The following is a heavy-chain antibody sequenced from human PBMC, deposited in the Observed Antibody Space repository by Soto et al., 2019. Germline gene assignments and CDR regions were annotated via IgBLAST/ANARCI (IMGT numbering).Heavy chain of an antibody. CDR2: ISYDGSNK. D-gene: IGHD2-2*02. V-gene: IGHV3-30*03. CDR1: GFTFSIYG. CDR3: ATLEGLYGRH. Sequence: QVQLVESGGGVVQPGRSLRLSCAASGFTFSIYGMHWVRQAPGKGLEWVAVISYDGSNKNYADSVKGRFTISRDNSKNTLYLQMNSLRAEDTAVYYCATLEGLYGRHWGQGTLVTVSS. J-gene: IGHJ4*02.